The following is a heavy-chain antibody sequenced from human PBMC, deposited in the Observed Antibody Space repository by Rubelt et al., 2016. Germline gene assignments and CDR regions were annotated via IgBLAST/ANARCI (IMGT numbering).Heavy chain of an antibody. CDR2: IRGSDGGT. CDR3: AKDRDDYGDPEAFDI. D-gene: IGHD4-17*01. J-gene: IGHJ3*02. CDR1: GFTFKSYA. Sequence: EVQLLESGGGFVQTGGSLRLSCAASGFTFKSYAMNWVRQAPGKGPEWVATIRGSDGGTYYADSVKGRFTISRDKSKNMLYLRMNNLRAEDTALYYCAKDRDDYGDPEAFDIWGQGTMVSVSS. V-gene: IGHV3-23*01.